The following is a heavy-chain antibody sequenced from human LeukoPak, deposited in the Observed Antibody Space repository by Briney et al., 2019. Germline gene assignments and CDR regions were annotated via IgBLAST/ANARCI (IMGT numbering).Heavy chain of an antibody. CDR1: GGSISSSSYY. CDR2: IYYSGST. J-gene: IGHJ5*02. D-gene: IGHD4-11*01. V-gene: IGHV4-39*01. CDR3: ARRPYSFNWFDP. Sequence: PSETLSLNCTVSGGSISSSSYYWGWIRQPPGKGLEWIGSIYYSGSTYYNPSLRSRVTISVDTPKNQFSLKLSSVTAADTAVYYCARRPYSFNWFDPWGQGTLVTVSS.